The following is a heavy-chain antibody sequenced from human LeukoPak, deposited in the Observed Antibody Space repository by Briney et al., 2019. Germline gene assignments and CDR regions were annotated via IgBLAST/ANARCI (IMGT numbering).Heavy chain of an antibody. Sequence: SETLSLTCTVSGVSISDHYWSWIRQPPGKGLEWIGYIYYSGSTNYNPSLKSRVTISVDTPKSQFSLKLSSVTAADTAVYYCARDKVPGDYWGQGTLVTVSS. CDR3: ARDKVPGDY. V-gene: IGHV4-59*11. CDR2: IYYSGST. D-gene: IGHD1-1*01. CDR1: GVSISDHY. J-gene: IGHJ4*02.